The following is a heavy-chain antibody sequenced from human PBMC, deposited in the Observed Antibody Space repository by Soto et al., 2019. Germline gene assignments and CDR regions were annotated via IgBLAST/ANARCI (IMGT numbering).Heavy chain of an antibody. V-gene: IGHV3-23*01. CDR3: ARTLTTREYYFDY. CDR1: VFTFISYA. J-gene: IGHJ4*02. CDR2: ISGSGDST. D-gene: IGHD4-4*01. Sequence: PGWSLRLSCASSVFTFISYAMSWVRQAPGKGLEWVSAISGSGDSTYYADSVKGRFTISRDNSKNTLYLHMNSLRAEDTAVYYCARTLTTREYYFDYWGQGTLVTVSS.